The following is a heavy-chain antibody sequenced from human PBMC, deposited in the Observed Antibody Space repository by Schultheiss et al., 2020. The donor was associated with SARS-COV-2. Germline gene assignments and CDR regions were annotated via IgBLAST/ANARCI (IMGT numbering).Heavy chain of an antibody. Sequence: GGSLRLSCAASGFTVSSNYMSWVRQAPGKGLEWVSVIYSGGSTYYADSVKGRFTISRDNSKNTLYLQMNSLRAEDTAVYYCAKDEYCTNGVCYAADYWGQGTLVTVSS. CDR3: AKDEYCTNGVCYAADY. V-gene: IGHV3-53*01. J-gene: IGHJ4*02. CDR2: IYSGGST. D-gene: IGHD2-8*01. CDR1: GFTVSSNY.